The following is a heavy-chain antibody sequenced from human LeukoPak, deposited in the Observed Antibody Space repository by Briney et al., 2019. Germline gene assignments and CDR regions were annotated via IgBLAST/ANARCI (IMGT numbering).Heavy chain of an antibody. J-gene: IGHJ4*02. V-gene: IGHV3-11*01. D-gene: IGHD1-26*01. CDR1: GFTFSDYY. CDR3: ARVRGSYSTDY. Sequence: GGSLRLSCAASGFTFSDYYMSWIRQAPGKGLEWVSYISGSGATTYYADSVKGRFTISRDNAKDSLYLQMNSLRAEDTALYYCARVRGSYSTDYWGQGTLVTVSS. CDR2: ISGSGATT.